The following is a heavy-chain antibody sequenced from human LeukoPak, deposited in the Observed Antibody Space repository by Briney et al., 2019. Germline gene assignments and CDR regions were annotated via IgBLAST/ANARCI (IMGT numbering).Heavy chain of an antibody. CDR3: ARHGSVRSPLGP. CDR1: GVSISSYY. Sequence: SETLSLTCTVSGVSISSYYWSWVRQPPGKGLEWIGYIYAAGSTNYNSSLKSRVTISVDTSKNQFSLNLRSVTAADTAVYYCARHGSVRSPLGPWGQGTLVTVSS. V-gene: IGHV4-4*09. D-gene: IGHD3-10*01. CDR2: IYAAGST. J-gene: IGHJ5*02.